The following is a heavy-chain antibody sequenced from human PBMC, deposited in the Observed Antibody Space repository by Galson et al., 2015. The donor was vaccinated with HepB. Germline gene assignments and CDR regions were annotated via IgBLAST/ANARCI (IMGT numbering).Heavy chain of an antibody. CDR3: ARDRGFHSDSPAY. V-gene: IGHV3-33*01. CDR2: ICYYKSNK. Sequence: SLRLSYAASEFTFSSYAMHWVRQAPATALEWMGVICYYKSNKYQANSVKGRFTISRDNSKNTLFLQMNSLRVEDTGIYYCARDRGFHSDSPAYWGQGTMVIVS. CDR1: EFTFSSYA. J-gene: IGHJ4*02. D-gene: IGHD1-26*01.